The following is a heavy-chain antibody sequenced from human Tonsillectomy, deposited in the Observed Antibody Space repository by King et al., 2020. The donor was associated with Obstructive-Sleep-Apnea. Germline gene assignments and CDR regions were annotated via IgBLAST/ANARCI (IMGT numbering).Heavy chain of an antibody. CDR2: LSWNSDSI. V-gene: IGHV3-9*01. Sequence: VQLVESGGGLVQPGRSLRLSCAASGFTFDDYAMHWVRQAPGKGLEWVSGLSWNSDSIGYADSVKGRFTVSRDNAKNSLYLQMNSLRAEDTAFYYCAKDTTPHVFYYFDYWGQGTLVTVSS. CDR1: GFTFDDYA. J-gene: IGHJ4*02. D-gene: IGHD3-9*01. CDR3: AKDTTPHVFYYFDY.